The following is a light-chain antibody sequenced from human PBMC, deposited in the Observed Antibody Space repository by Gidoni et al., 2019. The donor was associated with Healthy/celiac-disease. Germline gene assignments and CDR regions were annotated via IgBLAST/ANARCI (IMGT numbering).Light chain of an antibody. CDR3: QSYDSSLSGSLV. V-gene: IGLV1-40*01. CDR1: RSNIGAGYD. J-gene: IGLJ3*02. Sequence: HSVLTQPPPVSGAPGQTVTISCPGSRSNIGAGYDVHWYQQRPGTAPKLLIYGNSNRPSGVPDRFSGSQSGTSASLAIAGLQAEDGSDYFCQSYDSSLSGSLVFGGGTKLTVL. CDR2: GNS.